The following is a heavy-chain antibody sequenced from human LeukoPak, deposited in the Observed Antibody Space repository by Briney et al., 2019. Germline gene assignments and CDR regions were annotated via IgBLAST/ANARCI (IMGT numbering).Heavy chain of an antibody. CDR3: ARGPYSSSWYVH. CDR1: GGTFSIYA. J-gene: IGHJ5*02. D-gene: IGHD6-13*01. Sequence: ASVKVSCKASGGTFSIYAISWVRQAPGQGLEWMGGIIPIFGTANYAQKFQGRVTITADESTSTAYMELSSLRSEDTAVYYCARGPYSSSWYVHWGQGTLVTVSS. CDR2: IIPIFGTA. V-gene: IGHV1-69*13.